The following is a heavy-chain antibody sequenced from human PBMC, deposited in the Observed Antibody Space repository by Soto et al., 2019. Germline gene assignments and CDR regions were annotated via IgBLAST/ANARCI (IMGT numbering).Heavy chain of an antibody. J-gene: IGHJ4*02. D-gene: IGHD6-13*01. CDR3: ARDPAPYIAAAGTGFDY. CDR2: RYYTGST. Sequence: QVQLQESGPGLVKPSETLSLTCSVSGDSVSSSSNYWSWIRQPPGKGLEWVGYRYYTGSTMYNPSLKSRVTLSIDKAKNQFSLRLTSVTAADTVVYYCARDPAPYIAAAGTGFDYWGQGTLVTVSS. V-gene: IGHV4-61*01. CDR1: GDSVSSSSNY.